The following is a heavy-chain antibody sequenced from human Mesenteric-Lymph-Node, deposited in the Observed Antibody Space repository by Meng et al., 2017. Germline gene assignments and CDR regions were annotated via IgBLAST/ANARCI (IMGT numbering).Heavy chain of an antibody. Sequence: ETLSLTCAASGFTFSSYWMSWVRQAPGKGLERVDNIKQAGSEKYYVDSVKGRFTISRDNAKNSLYLQMNSLRAEDTAVYYCARDWRGGWLQREYYFDYWGQGTRVT. D-gene: IGHD5-24*01. J-gene: IGHJ4*02. CDR1: GFTFSSYW. CDR2: IKQAGSEK. V-gene: IGHV3-7*01. CDR3: ARDWRGGWLQREYYFDY.